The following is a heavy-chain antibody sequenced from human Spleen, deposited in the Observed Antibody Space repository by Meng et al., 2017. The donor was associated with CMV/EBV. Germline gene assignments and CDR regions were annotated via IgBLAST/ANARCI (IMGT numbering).Heavy chain of an antibody. CDR2: IIPILGIA. Sequence: SVKVSCKASGYTFTTYGVSWVRQAPGQGLEWMGGIIPILGIANYAQKFQGRVTMTRDTSTSTVYMELSSLRSEDTAVYYCARVGLGSSRSNWFDPWGQGTLVTVSS. CDR3: ARVGLGSSRSNWFDP. CDR1: GYTFTTYG. V-gene: IGHV1-69*10. D-gene: IGHD6-13*01. J-gene: IGHJ5*02.